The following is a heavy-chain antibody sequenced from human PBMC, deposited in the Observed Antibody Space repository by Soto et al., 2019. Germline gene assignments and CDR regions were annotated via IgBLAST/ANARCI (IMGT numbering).Heavy chain of an antibody. CDR2: IYPRDSDT. J-gene: IGHJ4*02. Sequence: GESLKISCKASGYGFTSFLLAWVRQMPGEGLECMGSIYPRDSDTRYSPSSQGQVTVSADRSPNTAYLQLTSLKASDTAIYYCARQHPLDSFAWYDWGKGPLVTVSS. CDR3: ARQHPLDSFAWYD. CDR1: GYGFTSFL. D-gene: IGHD6-19*01. V-gene: IGHV5-51*01.